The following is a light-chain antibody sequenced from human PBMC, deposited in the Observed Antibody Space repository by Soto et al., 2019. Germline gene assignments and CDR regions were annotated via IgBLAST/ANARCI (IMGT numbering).Light chain of an antibody. Sequence: ENGLKQSPGTMSLSPGERDTLSCRASQSVSRSYLAWYQQKPGQAPRLLIYGASSRATGIPDRFSGSGSGTDFTLTISGLEPEDFAVYYCQQYGSSPWTFGQGTKVEIK. CDR3: QQYGSSPWT. J-gene: IGKJ1*01. V-gene: IGKV3-20*01. CDR2: GAS. CDR1: QSVSRSY.